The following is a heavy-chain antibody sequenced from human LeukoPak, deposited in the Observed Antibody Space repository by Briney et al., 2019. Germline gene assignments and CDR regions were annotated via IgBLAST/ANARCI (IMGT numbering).Heavy chain of an antibody. CDR2: IYYSGNT. Sequence: SETLSLTCTVSGGSISSSFYYWGWIRQPPGKGLEWIGSIYYSGNTYYKPSLKSRVTISVDTSKNQFSLKLSSVTAADTAVYFCARDRALGGWLLTFDYWGRGTLVTVSS. CDR1: GGSISSSFYY. J-gene: IGHJ4*02. V-gene: IGHV4-39*07. D-gene: IGHD5-24*01. CDR3: ARDRALGGWLLTFDY.